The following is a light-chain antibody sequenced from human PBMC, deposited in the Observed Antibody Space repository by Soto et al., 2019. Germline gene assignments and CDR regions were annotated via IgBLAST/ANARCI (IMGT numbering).Light chain of an antibody. Sequence: IVLTQSPGTLSLSPGEIATLSCRASHSVRSNYLAWYQQKPGQAPRLLIYGASSRATGIPDRFSGSGSGTEFTLTINRLEPEDFAVYYCHQYTSTPGTFGQGTKLEIK. CDR1: HSVRSNY. CDR3: HQYTSTPGT. J-gene: IGKJ2*01. V-gene: IGKV3-20*01. CDR2: GAS.